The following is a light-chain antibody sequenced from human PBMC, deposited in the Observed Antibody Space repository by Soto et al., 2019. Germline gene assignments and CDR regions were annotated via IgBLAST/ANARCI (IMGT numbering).Light chain of an antibody. J-gene: IGLJ1*01. V-gene: IGLV2-14*02. CDR1: SSDVGSYNL. CDR3: SSYTTSSTEI. Sequence: QSALTQPASVSGSPGQSITISCPGTSSDVGSYNLVSWYQQHPGKAPKLMIYDVSNRPSGVSSRFSGSKSDNTASLTISRLQAEDEADYYCSSYTTSSTEIFGTGTKVTVL. CDR2: DVS.